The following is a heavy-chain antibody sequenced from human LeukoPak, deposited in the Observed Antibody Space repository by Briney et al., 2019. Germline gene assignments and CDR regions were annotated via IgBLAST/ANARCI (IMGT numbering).Heavy chain of an antibody. CDR3: AGHHPRNTVDF. CDR1: GGSISSYY. CDR2: ISDIGSI. V-gene: IGHV4-59*08. J-gene: IGHJ4*02. Sequence: MTSETLSLTCTVSGGSISSYYWSWIRQPPGKGLEWIAYISDIGSINYNPSLKSRVTISLDTSKNQFSLKLSSVTAADTAVYYCAGHHPRNTVDFWGQGTLVTVPS. D-gene: IGHD2-8*02.